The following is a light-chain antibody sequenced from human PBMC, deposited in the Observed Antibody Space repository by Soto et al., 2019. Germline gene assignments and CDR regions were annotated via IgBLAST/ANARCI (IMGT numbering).Light chain of an antibody. V-gene: IGLV4-69*01. CDR3: QTWGTGIHWV. CDR1: SGHSSYA. J-gene: IGLJ3*02. CDR2: LNSDCSH. Sequence: QSVLTQSPSASASLGASVKLTCTLSSGHSSYAIAWHQQQPEKGPQYLMKLNSDCSHSKGDGIPDRFSGSSSGAERYLTISSLQSEDEADYYCQTWGTGIHWVFGGGTKVTVL.